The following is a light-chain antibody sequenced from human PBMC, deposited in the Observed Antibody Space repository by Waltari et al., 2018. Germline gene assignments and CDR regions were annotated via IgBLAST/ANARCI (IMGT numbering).Light chain of an antibody. CDR2: DAS. J-gene: IGKJ4*01. Sequence: EIVLTQSPATLSLSPGERATLSCRASHSVSRYLAWYQQRPGQAPRLLIFDASFRATGIQARFSGSGAETDFTLTISSLEPEDCAVYYCQQRSNWPLTFGGGTKVEIK. CDR1: HSVSRY. CDR3: QQRSNWPLT. V-gene: IGKV3-11*01.